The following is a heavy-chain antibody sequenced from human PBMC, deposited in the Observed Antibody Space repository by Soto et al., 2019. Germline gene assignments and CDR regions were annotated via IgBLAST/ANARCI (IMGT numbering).Heavy chain of an antibody. V-gene: IGHV4-39*01. D-gene: IGHD3-22*01. J-gene: IGHJ4*02. CDR2: IYYSGTS. Sequence: PSETLSLTCTVSGGSISTSAYYWGWIRQPPGKGLEWIGTIYYSGTSYHNPSLKSRVTISVDTSKNQFSLTLTSVTAADTAVYYCATPQDYDDCLDSWGQGTLVTVSS. CDR3: ATPQDYDDCLDS. CDR1: GGSISTSAYY.